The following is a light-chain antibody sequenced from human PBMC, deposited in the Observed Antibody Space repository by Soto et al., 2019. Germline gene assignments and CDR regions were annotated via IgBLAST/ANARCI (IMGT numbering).Light chain of an antibody. J-gene: IGLJ1*01. V-gene: IGLV1-44*01. Sequence: QSVLTQPPSASGTPGQRVTISCSGSSFNIGRNPVNWYQQFPGTAPKLLIYTNDQRPSGVPDRFSGSRSGNTASLTISGLQAEDEAVYYCSSYTDSSNYVFGTGTKLTVL. CDR2: TND. CDR3: SSYTDSSNYV. CDR1: SFNIGRNP.